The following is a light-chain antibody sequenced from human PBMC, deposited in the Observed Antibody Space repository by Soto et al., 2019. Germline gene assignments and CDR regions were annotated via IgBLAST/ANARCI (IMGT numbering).Light chain of an antibody. J-gene: IGLJ1*01. CDR3: GSDRGSSTPYV. Sequence: QSVLTQPASVSGSPGQSITISCTGTSSDVGGYNYVSWYQQHPGKAPKLMIYDVNNRPSGVSNRFSGSKSGNTASLTISGLQAEDEADYYCGSDRGSSTPYVFGTGTKVTVL. CDR1: SSDVGGYNY. V-gene: IGLV2-14*01. CDR2: DVN.